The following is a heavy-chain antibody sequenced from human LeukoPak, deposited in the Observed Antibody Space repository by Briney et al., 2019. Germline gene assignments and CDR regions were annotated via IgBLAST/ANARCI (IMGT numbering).Heavy chain of an antibody. D-gene: IGHD2-2*01. CDR1: GGTFSSYA. Sequence: SVKVSCKASGGTFSSYAISWVRQAPGQGLEWMGGIIPIFGTANYAQKFQGRVTITADESTSTAYMELSSLRSEDTAVYYCARNPGGYCSSTSCYVARFDYWGQGTLVTVSS. CDR3: ARNPGGYCSSTSCYVARFDY. CDR2: IIPIFGTA. V-gene: IGHV1-69*13. J-gene: IGHJ4*02.